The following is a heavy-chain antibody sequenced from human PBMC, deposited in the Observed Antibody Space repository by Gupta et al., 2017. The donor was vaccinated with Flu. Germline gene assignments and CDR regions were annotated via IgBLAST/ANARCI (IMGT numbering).Heavy chain of an antibody. CDR1: GFTFSSYS. V-gene: IGHV3-48*01. Sequence: EVQLVESGGGLVQPGGSLRLSCAASGFTFSSYSMKWVRQVPGKGLEWVSYISSSSRTIYYADSVKGRFTISRDNAKNSVYLQMNSLRVEDTAVYYCATYYDSSGYQTWGQGTLVTVXS. D-gene: IGHD3-22*01. CDR2: ISSSSRTI. CDR3: ATYYDSSGYQT. J-gene: IGHJ5*02.